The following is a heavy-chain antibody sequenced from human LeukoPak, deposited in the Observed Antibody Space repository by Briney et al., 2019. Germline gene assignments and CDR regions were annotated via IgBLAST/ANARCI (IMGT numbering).Heavy chain of an antibody. Sequence: GGSLRLSCAASRFTFSSYGMHWVRQAPGKGLEWVAFIQYDGSIKLYGDSVKGRFTISRDNSKNTLYLQMNSLRAEDTAVYYCAKDPRDHSYGWSWRYFDYWGQGTLVTVSS. CDR3: AKDPRDHSYGWSWRYFDY. J-gene: IGHJ4*02. CDR1: RFTFSSYG. D-gene: IGHD5-18*01. CDR2: IQYDGSIK. V-gene: IGHV3-30*02.